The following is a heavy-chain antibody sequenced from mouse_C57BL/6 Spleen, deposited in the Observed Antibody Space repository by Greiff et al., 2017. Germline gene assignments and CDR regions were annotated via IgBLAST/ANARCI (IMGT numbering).Heavy chain of an antibody. Sequence: QVQLQQSGPELVKPGASVKISCKASGYAFSSSWMNWVKQRPGKGLEWIGRIYPGDGDANYNGKVKGKATLTADKSSSTAYMQLCSLTSEDSAVYFCARSDGSSLAWFAYWGQGTLVTVSA. V-gene: IGHV1-82*01. J-gene: IGHJ3*01. CDR1: GYAFSSSW. D-gene: IGHD1-1*01. CDR2: IYPGDGDA. CDR3: ARSDGSSLAWFAY.